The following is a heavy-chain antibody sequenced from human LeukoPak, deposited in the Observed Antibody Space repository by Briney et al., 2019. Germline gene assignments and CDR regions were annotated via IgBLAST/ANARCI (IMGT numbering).Heavy chain of an antibody. CDR1: GGSFSGYY. CDR2: INHSGST. J-gene: IGHJ3*02. Sequence: SETLSLTCAVYGGSFSGYYWSWIRQPPGKGLEWIGEINHSGSTNYNPSLKSRVTISVDTSKNQFSLKLSSVTAADTAVYYCARHRRSYYDSSGYHRGYAFDIWGQGTMVTVSS. V-gene: IGHV4-34*01. CDR3: ARHRRSYYDSSGYHRGYAFDI. D-gene: IGHD3-22*01.